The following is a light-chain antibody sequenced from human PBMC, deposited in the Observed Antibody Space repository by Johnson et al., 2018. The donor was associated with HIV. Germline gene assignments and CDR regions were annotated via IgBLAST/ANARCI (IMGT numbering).Light chain of an antibody. CDR1: SCDIGNNY. J-gene: IGLJ1*01. CDR2: DNN. V-gene: IGLV1-51*01. CDR3: GTWDSSLSGGLYV. Sequence: QSVLTQPPSVSAAPGQKVTISCSGSSCDIGNNYVSWYQHLPGTAPKLLIYDNNKRPSGIPDRFSASKSGTSATLGITGLQPEDEADYYCGTWDSSLSGGLYVFGTGTRVTVL.